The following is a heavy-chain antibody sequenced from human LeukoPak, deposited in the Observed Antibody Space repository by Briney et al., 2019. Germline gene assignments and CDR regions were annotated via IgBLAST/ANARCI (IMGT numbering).Heavy chain of an antibody. Sequence: GASVKVSCKASGYTFTGHYMHWVRQAHAQGHEWTGWSNPNSGGTNYAQKFQGRVTMTRDTSISTAYMELSRLRSDDTAVYYCARDCVDTIELSYYYGMDVWGQGTTVTVSS. CDR1: GYTFTGHY. D-gene: IGHD5-12*01. V-gene: IGHV1-2*02. J-gene: IGHJ6*02. CDR2: SNPNSGGT. CDR3: ARDCVDTIELSYYYGMDV.